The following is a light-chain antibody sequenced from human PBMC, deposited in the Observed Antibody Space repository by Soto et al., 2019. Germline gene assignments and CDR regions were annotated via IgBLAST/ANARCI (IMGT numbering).Light chain of an antibody. J-gene: IGLJ1*01. Sequence: QSVLTQPPSVSGAPGQRVTLSCTGTSSNLGAGYDVHWYQQLPGAAPKLVIFGNRNRPSGVPERFSGSKSGTSASLAITGLQAEDEADYYCAAWDDNLNAYVFGSGTKLTVL. CDR1: SSNLGAGYD. CDR3: AAWDDNLNAYV. V-gene: IGLV1-40*01. CDR2: GNR.